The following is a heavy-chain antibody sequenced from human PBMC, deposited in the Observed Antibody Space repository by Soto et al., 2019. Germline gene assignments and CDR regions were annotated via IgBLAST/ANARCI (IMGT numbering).Heavy chain of an antibody. J-gene: IGHJ4*02. D-gene: IGHD6-19*01. CDR2: ISYDGSNK. CDR1: GFTFSSYA. CDR3: ARDREGSGWFGADY. V-gene: IGHV3-30-3*01. Sequence: QVQLVESGGGVVQPGRSLRLSCAASGFTFSSYAMHWVRQAPGKGLEWVAVISYDGSNKYYADSVKGRFTISRDNSKNTLYLQMNSLRAEDTAVYYCARDREGSGWFGADYWGQGTLVTVSS.